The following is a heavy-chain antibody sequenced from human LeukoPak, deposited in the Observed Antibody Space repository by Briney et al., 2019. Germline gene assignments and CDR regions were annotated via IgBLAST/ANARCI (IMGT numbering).Heavy chain of an antibody. CDR1: GFTFSNAW. CDR3: TSLINIAAAGDY. CDR2: IKSKTDGGTT. Sequence: GGSLRLSCAASGFTFSNAWMSWVRQAPGKGLEWVGRIKSKTDGGTTDYAAPVKGRFTISRDDSKNTLYLQMNSLKTEDTAVYYCTSLINIAAAGDYWGQGTLVTVSS. J-gene: IGHJ4*02. D-gene: IGHD6-13*01. V-gene: IGHV3-15*01.